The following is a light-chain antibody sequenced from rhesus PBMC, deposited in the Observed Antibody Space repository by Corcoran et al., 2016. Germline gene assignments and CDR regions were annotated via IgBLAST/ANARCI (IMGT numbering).Light chain of an antibody. CDR2: KAS. J-gene: IGKJ2*01. CDR1: QSISSW. Sequence: DIQMTQSPSSLSASVGDTVTITCRASQSISSWLAWFQQKPEKAPKLLIYKASTLQSGVPSRFSGSGSGTDFTLTISSLQSEDFATYHCQQYSSSPYSFGQGTKVEIK. V-gene: IGKV1-22*01. CDR3: QQYSSSPYS.